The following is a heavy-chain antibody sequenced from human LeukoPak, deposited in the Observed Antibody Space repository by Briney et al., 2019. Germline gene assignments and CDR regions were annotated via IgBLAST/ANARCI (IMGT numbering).Heavy chain of an antibody. V-gene: IGHV3-30*18. Sequence: GGSLRLSCAASGFTFSSYGMHWVRQALGKGLEWVAVISYDGSNKYYADSVKGRFTISRDNSKNTLYLQMNSLRAEDTAVYYCAKDRTGGYDAFDIWGQGTMVTVSS. J-gene: IGHJ3*02. D-gene: IGHD3-16*01. CDR1: GFTFSSYG. CDR2: ISYDGSNK. CDR3: AKDRTGGYDAFDI.